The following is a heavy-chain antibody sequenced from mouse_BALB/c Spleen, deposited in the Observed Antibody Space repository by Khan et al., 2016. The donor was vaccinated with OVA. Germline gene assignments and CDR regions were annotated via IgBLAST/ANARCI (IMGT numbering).Heavy chain of an antibody. J-gene: IGHJ3*01. CDR2: IYPGSDSI. V-gene: IGHV1S22*01. D-gene: IGHD2-1*01. CDR3: TRGGYFGKSLFAY. CDR1: GYTFTSYW. Sequence: LQQPGSALVRPGASVMLSCKASGYTFTSYWMHWVKQRHGQGLEWIGNIYPGSDSINYDEKFKSKGTLTVDTSSSTAYIHLSSLTSEDSAVYYCTRGGYFGKSLFAYWGQGTLVTVSA.